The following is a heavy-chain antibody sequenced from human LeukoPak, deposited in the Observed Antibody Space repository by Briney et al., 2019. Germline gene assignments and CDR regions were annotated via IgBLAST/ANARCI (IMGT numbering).Heavy chain of an antibody. Sequence: PSETLSLTCTVSGASFTSSSYYWGWVRQPPGRGREGVGIIYYSGSTYYNPSLKSRVTISVDTSKNQFSLKLSSVTAADTAVYYCARSSRAVAGTLDYWGQGTLVTVSS. D-gene: IGHD6-19*01. CDR2: IYYSGST. V-gene: IGHV4-39*01. J-gene: IGHJ4*02. CDR3: ARSSRAVAGTLDY. CDR1: GASFTSSSYY.